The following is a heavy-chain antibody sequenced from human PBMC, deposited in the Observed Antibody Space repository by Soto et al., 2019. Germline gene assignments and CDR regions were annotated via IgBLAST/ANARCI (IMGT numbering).Heavy chain of an antibody. J-gene: IGHJ3*02. CDR2: IYWDDDK. CDR3: ARTVLRYFDWLSYDAFDI. V-gene: IGHV2-5*02. CDR1: GFSLSTSGVG. D-gene: IGHD3-9*01. Sequence: QITLKESGPTLVKPTQTLTLTCTFSGFSLSTSGVGVGWIRQPPGKALEWLALIYWDDDKRYSPSLKSRLTITKDTSKNQVVLTMTNMDPVDTATYYCARTVLRYFDWLSYDAFDIWGQGTMVTVSS.